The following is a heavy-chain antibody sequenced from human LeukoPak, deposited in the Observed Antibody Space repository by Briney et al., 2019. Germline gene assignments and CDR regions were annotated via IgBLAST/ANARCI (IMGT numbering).Heavy chain of an antibody. CDR3: ARDHYYGSGSYYKQRPSSDY. J-gene: IGHJ4*02. CDR1: GYTFTSYG. D-gene: IGHD3-10*01. Sequence: GASVKVSCKASGYTFTSYGISWVRQAPGQGLEWMGWISAYNGNTNYAQKLQGRVTMTTDTSTSTAYMELRSLRSDDTAVYYCARDHYYGSGSYYKQRPSSDYWGQGTLVTVSS. CDR2: ISAYNGNT. V-gene: IGHV1-18*01.